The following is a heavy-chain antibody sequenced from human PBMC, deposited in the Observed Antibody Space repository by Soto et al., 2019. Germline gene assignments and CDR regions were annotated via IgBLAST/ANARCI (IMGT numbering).Heavy chain of an antibody. V-gene: IGHV3-48*03. CDR3: ARGPYSSSWYGNWFDP. J-gene: IGHJ5*02. CDR1: GFTFSSYE. CDR2: ISSSGSTI. D-gene: IGHD6-13*01. Sequence: GGSLRLSCAASGFTFSSYEMNWVRQAPGKGLEWVSYISSSGSTIYYADSVKGRFTISRDNAKNSLYLQMNSLRAEDTAVYYCARGPYSSSWYGNWFDPWGQGTLVTVSS.